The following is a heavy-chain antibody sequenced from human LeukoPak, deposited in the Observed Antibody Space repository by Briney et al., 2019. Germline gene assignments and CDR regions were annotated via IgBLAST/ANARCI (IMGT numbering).Heavy chain of an antibody. V-gene: IGHV4-59*01. J-gene: IGHJ4*02. CDR3: AGGSGWLFDY. CDR1: GGSISGYY. D-gene: IGHD6-19*01. Sequence: KPSETLSLTCTVSGGSISGYYWNWVRQPPGKGLEWIGYFYYSGSTNYNPSLRGRGTISLDTSKNQFSLTLSSVTAADTAVYYCAGGSGWLFDYWGQGIPVTVS. CDR2: FYYSGST.